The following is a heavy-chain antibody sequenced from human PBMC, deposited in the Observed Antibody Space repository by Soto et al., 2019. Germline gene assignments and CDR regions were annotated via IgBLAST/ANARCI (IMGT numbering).Heavy chain of an antibody. D-gene: IGHD2-2*01. CDR3: ARGFLRYQLRPGNWFDP. J-gene: IGHJ5*02. CDR2: INHSGST. V-gene: IGHV4-34*01. Sequence: PSETLSLTCAVYGGSFSGYYWSWIRQPPGKGLEWIGEINHSGSTNYNPSLKSRVTISVDTSKNQFSLKLSSVTAADTAVYYCARGFLRYQLRPGNWFDPWGQGTLVTVSS. CDR1: GGSFSGYY.